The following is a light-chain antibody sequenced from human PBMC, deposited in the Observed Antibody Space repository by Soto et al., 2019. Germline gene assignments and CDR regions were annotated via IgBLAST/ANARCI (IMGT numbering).Light chain of an antibody. CDR3: QQYDNLLIT. CDR1: QDIGED. J-gene: IGKJ5*01. Sequence: DIQMTQSPPSLSASVGDRVTITCQASQDIGEDLDWFQQRPGKAPKLLIYDASNLETGVPSRFSGSGSGTLFTLTIDSLQPDDIATYFCQQYDNLLITFGQGTRLEIK. V-gene: IGKV1-33*01. CDR2: DAS.